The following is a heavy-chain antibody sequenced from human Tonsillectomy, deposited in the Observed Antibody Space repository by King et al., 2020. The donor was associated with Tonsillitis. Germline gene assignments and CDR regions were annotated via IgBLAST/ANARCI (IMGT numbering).Heavy chain of an antibody. D-gene: IGHD3-22*01. Sequence: EQLVQSGAEVKKPGSSVKVSCKASGGTFSSYAISWVRQAPGQGLEWMGGIIPIFGTANYAQKFQGRVTITADESTSTAYMELSSLRSEDTAVYYCAIDSSGYRSNYYYYMDVWGKGTTVTVSS. V-gene: IGHV1-69*01. CDR1: GGTFSSYA. J-gene: IGHJ6*03. CDR3: AIDSSGYRSNYYYYMDV. CDR2: IIPIFGTA.